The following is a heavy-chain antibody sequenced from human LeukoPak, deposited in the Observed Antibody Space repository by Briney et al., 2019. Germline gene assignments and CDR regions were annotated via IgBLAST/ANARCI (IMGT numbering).Heavy chain of an antibody. CDR1: GFIFNNYG. CDR2: ISNDGGGT. D-gene: IGHD3-22*01. J-gene: IGHJ4*02. Sequence: GGSLRLSCAASGFIFNNYGLIWVRQAPGKGLEWVSAISNDGGGTQYADFVEGRFTISRDNPKNTLYLQMNNLRADDTAVYFCAKRGVVIRVILVGFHKEAYYFDSWGQGALVTVSS. CDR3: AKRGVVIRVILVGFHKEAYYFDS. V-gene: IGHV3-23*01.